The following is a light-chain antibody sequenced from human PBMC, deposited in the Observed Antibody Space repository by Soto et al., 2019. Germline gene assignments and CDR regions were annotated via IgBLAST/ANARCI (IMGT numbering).Light chain of an antibody. Sequence: DIQMTQSPSTLSASVGDIVTVTCRASQTISSWLAWYQQKPGKAPKLLIYDASSLKTGVLSRFSGSGSGTEFTLTISSLQPDDFATYYCQQYNFFAWTFGQGTKV. CDR2: DAS. CDR1: QTISSW. J-gene: IGKJ1*01. V-gene: IGKV1-5*01. CDR3: QQYNFFAWT.